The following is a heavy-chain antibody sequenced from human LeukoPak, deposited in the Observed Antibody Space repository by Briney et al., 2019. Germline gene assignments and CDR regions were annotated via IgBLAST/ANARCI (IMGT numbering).Heavy chain of an antibody. CDR2: IFYNGNA. Sequence: SETLSLTCTVSGGSISIGGYYWSWIRQHPGKGLEWIGYIFYNGNAYYNPSLKSRLTISGDTSENQFSLKLSSVTAADTAVYYCVRNFDSYNAFDIWGQGTMVTVSS. D-gene: IGHD3-22*01. CDR1: GGSISIGGYY. CDR3: VRNFDSYNAFDI. V-gene: IGHV4-31*03. J-gene: IGHJ3*02.